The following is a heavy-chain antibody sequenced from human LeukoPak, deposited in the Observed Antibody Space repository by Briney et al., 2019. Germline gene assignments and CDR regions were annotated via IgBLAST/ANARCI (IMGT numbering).Heavy chain of an antibody. CDR3: ARKGEGFDY. CDR2: INPSGGST. CDR1: GYTFTSYY. Sequence: GASVKVSCKASGYTFTSYYMHWVRQAPGQGLEWMGIINPSGGSTSYAQKFQGRVTMTRDTSISTAYMELSRLRSDDTAVYYCARKGEGFDYWGQGTLVTVSS. V-gene: IGHV1-46*01. J-gene: IGHJ4*02.